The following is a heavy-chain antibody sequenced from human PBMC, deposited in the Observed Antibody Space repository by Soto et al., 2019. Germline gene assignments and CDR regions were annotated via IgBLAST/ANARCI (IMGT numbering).Heavy chain of an antibody. CDR2: IIPIFGTA. V-gene: IGHV1-69*13. J-gene: IGHJ5*02. CDR3: ARSRTPCSSTSCYNWFDT. Sequence: SSVQASCKASVGTFSSYAISWVRQAPGQGLEWMGGIIPIFGTANYAQKFQGRVTITADESTSTAYMELSSLRSEDTAVYYCARSRTPCSSTSCYNWFDTWGQGTLVTVSS. CDR1: VGTFSSYA. D-gene: IGHD2-2*01.